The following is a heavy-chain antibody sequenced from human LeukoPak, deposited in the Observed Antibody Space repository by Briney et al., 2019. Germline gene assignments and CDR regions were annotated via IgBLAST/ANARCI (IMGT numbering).Heavy chain of an antibody. CDR3: ARDQYDQVWGSHRPYFDY. CDR1: GYTFSNYG. Sequence: ASVKVSCKASGYTFSNYGISWVRQAPEQGLEWMGWISVYNGDTKFEQKFQDRVTMTADTSTTTAYMELRSLRSDDTAVYYCARDQYDQVWGSHRPYFDYWGQGTLVTVSS. J-gene: IGHJ4*02. D-gene: IGHD3-16*02. V-gene: IGHV1-18*01. CDR2: ISVYNGDT.